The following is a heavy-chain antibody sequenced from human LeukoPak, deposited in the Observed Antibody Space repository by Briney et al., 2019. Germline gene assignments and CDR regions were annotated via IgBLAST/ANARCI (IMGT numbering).Heavy chain of an antibody. V-gene: IGHV1-2*02. CDR2: INPNSGGT. D-gene: IGHD2-2*01. J-gene: IGHJ5*02. CDR1: GYTFTGYY. CDR3: ARVGCSSTSCYGGSWWFDP. Sequence: ASVKVSCKASGYTFTGYYMHWVRQAPGQGLEWMGWINPNSGGTNYAQKFQGRVTMTGDTSISTAYMELSRLRSDDTAVYYCARVGCSSTSCYGGSWWFDPWGQGTLVTVSS.